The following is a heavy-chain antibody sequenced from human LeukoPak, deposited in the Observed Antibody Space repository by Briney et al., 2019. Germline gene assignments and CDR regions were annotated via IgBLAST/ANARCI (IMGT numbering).Heavy chain of an antibody. CDR2: IYFSGST. Sequence: PSETPSLTCTVSGGSISSSSYYWGWIRQPPGKGLEWIGSIYFSGSTYYNPSLKSRVTMSVDTSKNQFSLKLSSVTAADTAVYFCASGRYWFDPWGQGTLVTVSS. J-gene: IGHJ5*02. D-gene: IGHD3-3*01. CDR3: ASGRYWFDP. CDR1: GGSISSSSYY. V-gene: IGHV4-39*01.